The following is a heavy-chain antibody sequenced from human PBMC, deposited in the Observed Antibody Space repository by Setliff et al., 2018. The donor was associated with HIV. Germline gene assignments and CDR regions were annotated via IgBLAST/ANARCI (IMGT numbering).Heavy chain of an antibody. CDR1: GGSINSGTYY. CDR3: ARGAEYPNWYFDL. CDR2: VYNSGSA. Sequence: SETLSLTCTVSGGSINSGTYYWSWIRQPAGKGLEWIGRVYNSGSANYNPSPTSRVTMSVDTSKNQFSLNLNSLTAADTAIYYCARGAEYPNWYFDLWGRGTLVTVS. J-gene: IGHJ2*01. V-gene: IGHV4-61*02.